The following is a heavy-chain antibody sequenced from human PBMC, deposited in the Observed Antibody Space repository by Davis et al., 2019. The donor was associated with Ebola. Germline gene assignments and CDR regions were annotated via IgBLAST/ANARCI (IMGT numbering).Heavy chain of an antibody. J-gene: IGHJ6*02. Sequence: AASVKVSCKASGYTFTGYYMHWVRQAPGQGLEWMGWINPNSGGTNYAQKFQGWVTMTRDTTISTAYMELSRLRSDETAVYYCARGNYDFWSGYSHRYYYGMDVWGQGTTVTVSS. CDR1: GYTFTGYY. CDR2: INPNSGGT. CDR3: ARGNYDFWSGYSHRYYYGMDV. V-gene: IGHV1-2*04. D-gene: IGHD3-3*01.